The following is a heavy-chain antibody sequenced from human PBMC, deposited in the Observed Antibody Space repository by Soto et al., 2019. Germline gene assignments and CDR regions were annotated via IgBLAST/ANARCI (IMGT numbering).Heavy chain of an antibody. V-gene: IGHV3-23*01. J-gene: IGHJ5*02. CDR1: GFTFSSYA. CDR3: AKDLGRQQQLAAPPST. D-gene: IGHD6-13*01. CDR2: ISGSGGST. Sequence: GGSLRLSCAASGFTFSSYARSWVRQAPGKGLEWVSAISGSGGSTYYADSVKGRFTISRDNSKNTLYLQMNSLRAEDTAVYYCAKDLGRQQQLAAPPSTWGQGTLVTVSS.